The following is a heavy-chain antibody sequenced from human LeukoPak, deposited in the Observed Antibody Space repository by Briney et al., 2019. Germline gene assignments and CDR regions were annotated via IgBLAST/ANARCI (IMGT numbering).Heavy chain of an antibody. J-gene: IGHJ5*01. D-gene: IGHD6-13*01. CDR1: GFTFRTYW. Sequence: GGSLRLXCAASGFTFRTYWMHWVRQAPGKGLVWVSRINTDGTSTTYADSVKGRFTISRDNAKNTLYVQMKSLRVEDTAVYYCAREGYGDQLVDSWGQGTLVTVSS. CDR3: AREGYGDQLVDS. V-gene: IGHV3-74*01. CDR2: INTDGTST.